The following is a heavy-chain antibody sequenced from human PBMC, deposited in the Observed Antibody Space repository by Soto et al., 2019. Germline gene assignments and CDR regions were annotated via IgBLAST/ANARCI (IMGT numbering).Heavy chain of an antibody. CDR2: IKSKTDGGTT. J-gene: IGHJ4*02. D-gene: IGHD5-12*01. V-gene: IGHV3-15*07. CDR3: TTLGYSGYDGLDY. Sequence: PGGSLRLSCAASGFTFSNAWMNWVRQAPGKGLEWVGRIKSKTDGGTTDYAAPVKGRLTISRDDSKNTLYLQMNSLKTEDTAVYYCTTLGYSGYDGLDYWGQGTLVTVSS. CDR1: GFTFSNAW.